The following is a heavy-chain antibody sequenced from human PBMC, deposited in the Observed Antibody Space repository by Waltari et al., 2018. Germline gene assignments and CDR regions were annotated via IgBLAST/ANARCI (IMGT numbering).Heavy chain of an antibody. CDR3: ARLPTGYPNWVDP. D-gene: IGHD6-13*01. J-gene: IGHJ5*02. CDR1: GASVSSYS. V-gene: IGHV4-39*01. CDR2: LYTNGNT. Sequence: QLQLQESGPGLVKPSETLSLSCFVSGASVSSYSWAWIRQSPGKGLEWIGTLYTNGNTYNNPSLNSRVSISVDMSKNQFTLKLSSLTAADTAVYYCARLPTGYPNWVDPWGQGTLVTVSS.